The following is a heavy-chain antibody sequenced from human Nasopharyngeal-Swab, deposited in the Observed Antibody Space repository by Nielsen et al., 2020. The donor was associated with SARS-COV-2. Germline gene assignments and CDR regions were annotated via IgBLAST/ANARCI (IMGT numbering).Heavy chain of an antibody. Sequence: SETLSLTCVVSGGSITSSNYWSWVRQSPGKGLEWIAEIYHTGDTYLNPSLSSRVTISVDKSNNQFSLKLSSVTAAVTAVYFCAKELHSTHAFDFWGQGTMVTVSS. CDR2: IYHTGDT. CDR3: AKELHSTHAFDF. CDR1: GGSITSSNY. V-gene: IGHV4-4*02. J-gene: IGHJ3*01.